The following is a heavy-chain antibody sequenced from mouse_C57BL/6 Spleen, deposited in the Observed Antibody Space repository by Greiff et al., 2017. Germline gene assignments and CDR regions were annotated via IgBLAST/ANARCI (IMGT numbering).Heavy chain of an antibody. Sequence: QVQLKQPGAELVKPGASVKLSCKASGYTFTSYWMHWVKQRPVRGLEWIGRIDPNSGGTKYNEKFKSKATLTVDKSSSTAYMELRSLTSEDSAVYFCARTLTGYAMDYWGQGTSVTVSS. V-gene: IGHV1-62-3*01. CDR1: GYTFTSYW. CDR2: IDPNSGGT. CDR3: ARTLTGYAMDY. D-gene: IGHD4-1*01. J-gene: IGHJ4*01.